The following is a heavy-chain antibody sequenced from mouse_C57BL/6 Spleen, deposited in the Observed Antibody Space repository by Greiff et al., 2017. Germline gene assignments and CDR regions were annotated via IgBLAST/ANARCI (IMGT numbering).Heavy chain of an antibody. D-gene: IGHD2-2*01. Sequence: EVKLVESGGGLVQPGASLKLSCESNEYEFPSHDMSWVRKTPEKRLELVAAINSDGGSTYYPETMERRFIISRDNTKKTLYLQMRSLRSEDTSLYYFAGNGYDGAWFAYWGQGTPVTVSA. CDR3: AGNGYDGAWFAY. CDR1: EYEFPSHD. CDR2: INSDGGST. V-gene: IGHV5-2*03. J-gene: IGHJ3*01.